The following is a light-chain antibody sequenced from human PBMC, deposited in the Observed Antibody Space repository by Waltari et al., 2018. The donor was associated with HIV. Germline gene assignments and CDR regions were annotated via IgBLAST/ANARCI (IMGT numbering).Light chain of an antibody. CDR3: MQGTHWPRT. CDR2: KVS. CDR1: QSLVYSDGNTY. Sequence: DVEMTQSPLSLPVTLGQPASISCRSSQSLVYSDGNTYLNWFQQRPGQSPRRLIYKVSNRDSGVPDRVSGSGSGTDFTLKISRVEAEDVGVYYCMQGTHWPRTFGQGTKVEIK. V-gene: IGKV2-30*01. J-gene: IGKJ1*01.